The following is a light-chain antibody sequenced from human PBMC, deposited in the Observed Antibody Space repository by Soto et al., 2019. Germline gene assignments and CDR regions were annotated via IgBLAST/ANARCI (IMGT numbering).Light chain of an antibody. CDR1: QFVSSRS. V-gene: IGKV3-20*01. J-gene: IGKJ5*01. Sequence: VLSQSPVTVSLLSVAIATVLRSSSQFVSSRSLAWYQQKLGQAPRLLIYGASNRATGIPGRFSASGSGTDFTLTITPLEPEDFAVYFCQKYANSPITCGQGPQRAIK. CDR3: QKYANSPIT. CDR2: GAS.